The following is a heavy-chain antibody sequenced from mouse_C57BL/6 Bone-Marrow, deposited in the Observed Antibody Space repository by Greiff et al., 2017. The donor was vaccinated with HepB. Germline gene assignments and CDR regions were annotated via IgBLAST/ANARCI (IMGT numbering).Heavy chain of an antibody. CDR3: TRDYGSSLYYFDY. J-gene: IGHJ2*01. D-gene: IGHD1-1*01. CDR2: ISSGGDYI. CDR1: GFTFSSYA. V-gene: IGHV5-9-1*02. Sequence: EVKLVESGEGLVKPGGSLKLSCAASGFTFSSYAMSWVCQTPEKRLEWVAYISSGGDYIYYADTLKGRFTISRDNARNTLYLQMSSLKSEDTAMYYCTRDYGSSLYYFDYWGQGTTLTVSS.